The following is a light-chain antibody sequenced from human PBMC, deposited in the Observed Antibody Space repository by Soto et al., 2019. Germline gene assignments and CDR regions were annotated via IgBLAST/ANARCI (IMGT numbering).Light chain of an antibody. J-gene: IGKJ4*01. Sequence: DIVLTQSPGTLSLSPEERATLSCRASQSVSSSYLAWYQQKPGQAPRLLIYGASIRATGIPDRFSGSGSGTDFTLTISRLEPEDFAVYYCQQHGSSPLTFGGGTKVEIK. V-gene: IGKV3-20*01. CDR2: GAS. CDR3: QQHGSSPLT. CDR1: QSVSSSY.